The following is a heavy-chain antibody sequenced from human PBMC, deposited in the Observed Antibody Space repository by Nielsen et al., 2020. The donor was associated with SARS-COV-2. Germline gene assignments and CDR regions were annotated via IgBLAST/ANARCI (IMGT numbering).Heavy chain of an antibody. V-gene: IGHV1-24*01. J-gene: IGHJ6*03. Sequence: ASVKVSCKVSGYTLTELSMHWVRQAPGKGLEWMGGFDPEDGETIYAQKFQDRVTMTTDTSTSTVYMELKRLRSDDTAVYYCAREGSGVVPGPLGLGMWYLYYYMDVWGKGTTVIVSS. CDR2: FDPEDGET. CDR3: AREGSGVVPGPLGLGMWYLYYYMDV. D-gene: IGHD2-2*01. CDR1: GYTLTELS.